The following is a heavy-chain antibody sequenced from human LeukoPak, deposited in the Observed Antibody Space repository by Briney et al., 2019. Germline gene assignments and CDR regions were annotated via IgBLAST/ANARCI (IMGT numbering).Heavy chain of an antibody. CDR3: ARNSSLTTLKGGWFDP. CDR2: IYHSGYA. Sequence: SETLSLTCGVSGYSINSGYSWTWLRQRSGKGLEWIGNIYHSGYAYYNPSLKSRVTISLDASKNQFSLRLSSVTAADTAVYYCARNSSLTTLKGGWFDPWGQGTLVTVSS. CDR1: GYSINSGYS. V-gene: IGHV4-38-2*01. D-gene: IGHD4-11*01. J-gene: IGHJ5*02.